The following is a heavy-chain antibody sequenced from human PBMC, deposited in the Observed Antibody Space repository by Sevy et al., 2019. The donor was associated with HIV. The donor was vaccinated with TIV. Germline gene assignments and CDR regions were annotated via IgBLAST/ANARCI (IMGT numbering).Heavy chain of an antibody. CDR2: INPSGGST. Sequence: ASVKVSCKASGYTFTSYYMHWVRQAPGQGLEWMGIINPSGGSTRYAQMFQCRVTMTRDTSTGTAYMELSSLRSEDTAVYYCARGGEVLAGTYHNAFDIWGQGTMVTVSS. CDR3: ARGGEVLAGTYHNAFDI. D-gene: IGHD3-10*01. J-gene: IGHJ3*02. CDR1: GYTFTSYY. V-gene: IGHV1-46*01.